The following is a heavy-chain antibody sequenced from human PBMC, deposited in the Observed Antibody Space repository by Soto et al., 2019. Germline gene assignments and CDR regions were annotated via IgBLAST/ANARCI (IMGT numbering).Heavy chain of an antibody. D-gene: IGHD6-6*01. Sequence: ASVKVSCKASGYTFTSYAMHWVRQAPGQRLEWMGWINAGNGNTKYSQKFQGRVTITRDTSASTAYMELSSLRSEDTAVYYCAAPYSSSQYYYYGMDVRGQRTTVTGSS. CDR3: AAPYSSSQYYYYGMDV. V-gene: IGHV1-3*01. CDR2: INAGNGNT. CDR1: GYTFTSYA. J-gene: IGHJ6*02.